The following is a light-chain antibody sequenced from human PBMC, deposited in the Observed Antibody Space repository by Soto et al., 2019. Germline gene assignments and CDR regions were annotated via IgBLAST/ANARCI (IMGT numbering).Light chain of an antibody. CDR3: QQYGSSPRT. CDR1: QNIHTN. J-gene: IGKJ1*01. CDR2: DVS. Sequence: QAPATPSVSPRQIATLPRRAGQNIHTNLAWYQQKPGQAPSLLIYDVSRRATGIPERFSGSGSGTDFTLIISRLEPEDFAVYYCQQYGSSPRTFGQGTKVDIK. V-gene: IGKV3-20*01.